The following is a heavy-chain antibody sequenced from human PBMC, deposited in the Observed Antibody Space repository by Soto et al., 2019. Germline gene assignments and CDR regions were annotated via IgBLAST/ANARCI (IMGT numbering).Heavy chain of an antibody. CDR1: GFTFSSYA. D-gene: IGHD2-2*01. Sequence: GGSLRLSCAASGFTFSSYAMSWVRQAPGKGLEWVSAISGSGGSTYYADSVKGRFTISRDNSKNTLYLQMNSLRAEDTAVYYCAKNGPIVVVPAVTLHPEYFQHWGQGTLVTVSS. CDR2: ISGSGGST. V-gene: IGHV3-23*01. J-gene: IGHJ1*01. CDR3: AKNGPIVVVPAVTLHPEYFQH.